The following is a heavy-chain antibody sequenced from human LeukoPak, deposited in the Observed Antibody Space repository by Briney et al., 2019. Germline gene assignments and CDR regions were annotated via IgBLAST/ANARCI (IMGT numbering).Heavy chain of an antibody. CDR3: ARVYSGYCSSTSCEGVFDY. J-gene: IGHJ4*02. CDR1: GFTVSSNY. Sequence: GGSLRLSCAASGFTVSSNYMSWVRRAPGKGLEWVSVIYSGGSTYYADSVKGRFTISRDNSKNTLYLQMNSLRAEDTAVYYCARVYSGYCSSTSCEGVFDYWGQGTLVTVSS. CDR2: IYSGGST. V-gene: IGHV3-66*02. D-gene: IGHD2-2*01.